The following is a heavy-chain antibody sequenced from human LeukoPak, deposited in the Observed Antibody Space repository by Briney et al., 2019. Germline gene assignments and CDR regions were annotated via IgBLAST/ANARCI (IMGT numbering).Heavy chain of an antibody. J-gene: IGHJ4*02. Sequence: ASVKVSCKASGYTFTSYGISWVRQAPGQGLEWMGWISAYNGNTNYAQKLQGRVTMTTDTSTSTAYVELRSLRSDDTAVYYCARDRLGYCSSTSCYSDYWGQGTLVTVSS. CDR1: GYTFTSYG. CDR3: ARDRLGYCSSTSCYSDY. D-gene: IGHD2-2*01. CDR2: ISAYNGNT. V-gene: IGHV1-18*01.